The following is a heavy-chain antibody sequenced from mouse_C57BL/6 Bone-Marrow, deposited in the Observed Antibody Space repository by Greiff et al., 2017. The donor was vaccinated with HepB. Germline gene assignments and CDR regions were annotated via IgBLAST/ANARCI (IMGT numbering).Heavy chain of an antibody. J-gene: IGHJ2*01. V-gene: IGHV1-50*01. CDR2: IDPSDSYT. CDR1: GYTFTSYW. D-gene: IGHD1-1*01. Sequence: QVQLQKPGAELVKPGASVKLSCKASGYTFTSYWMQWVKQRPGQGLEWIGEIDPSDSYTNYNQKFKGKATLTVDTSSSTAYMQLSSLTSEDSAVYYCARGYYYGSPYFDYWGQGTTLTVSS. CDR3: ARGYYYGSPYFDY.